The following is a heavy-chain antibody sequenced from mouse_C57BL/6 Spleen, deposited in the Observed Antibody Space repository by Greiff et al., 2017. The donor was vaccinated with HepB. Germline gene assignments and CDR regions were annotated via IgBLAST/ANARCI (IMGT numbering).Heavy chain of an antibody. CDR1: GFNIKDYY. J-gene: IGHJ3*01. CDR2: IDPEDGDT. Sequence: EVQLQQSGAELVRPGASVKLSCTASGFNIKDYYMHWVKQRPEQGLEWIGRIDPEDGDTEYAPKFQGKATMTADTSSNTAYLQLSSLTSEDTAVYYCTTYLYDYDFAYWGQGTLVTVSA. D-gene: IGHD2-4*01. CDR3: TTYLYDYDFAY. V-gene: IGHV14-1*01.